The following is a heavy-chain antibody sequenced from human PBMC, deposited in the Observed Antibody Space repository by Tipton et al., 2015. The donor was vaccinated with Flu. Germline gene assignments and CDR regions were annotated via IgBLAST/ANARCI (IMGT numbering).Heavy chain of an antibody. CDR1: GASMKKSNHY. CDR2: IYFSGTP. V-gene: IGHV4-39*07. CDR3: ARAPSGGSSIAARPNLFDP. D-gene: IGHD6-6*01. Sequence: TLSLTCSVSGASMKKSNHYWGWIRQPPGKGLEWIGSIYFSGTPYYSPSLESRVTISEDTSKNQFSLKLSSVTAADTAVYYCARAPSGGSSIAARPNLFDPWGQGTLVTVSS. J-gene: IGHJ5*02.